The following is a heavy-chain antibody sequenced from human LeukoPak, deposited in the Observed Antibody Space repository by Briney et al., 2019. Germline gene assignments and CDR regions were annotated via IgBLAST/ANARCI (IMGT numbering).Heavy chain of an antibody. V-gene: IGHV3-11*04. CDR3: ARDRHRLELVFDY. J-gene: IGHJ4*02. CDR2: ISSSGSTI. CDR1: GFTFSDYY. D-gene: IGHD2-21*01. Sequence: GGSLRLSCAASGFTFSDYYMSWIRQAPGKGLEWVSYISSSGSTIYYADSVKGRFTISRDNAKNSLYLQMNSLRAEDTAVYYCARDRHRLELVFDYWGQGTLVTVSS.